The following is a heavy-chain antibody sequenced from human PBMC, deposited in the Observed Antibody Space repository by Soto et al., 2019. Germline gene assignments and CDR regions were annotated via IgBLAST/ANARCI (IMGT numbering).Heavy chain of an antibody. J-gene: IGHJ4*02. CDR1: GFTFSSYA. CDR3: AKDLTTVTTGFPQRLVLYY. D-gene: IGHD4-4*01. Sequence: GGSLRLSCAASGFTFSSYAMSWVRQAPGKGLEWVSAISGSGGSTYYADSVKGRFTISRDNSKNTLYLQMNSLRAEDTAVYYCAKDLTTVTTGFPQRLVLYYWGQGTLVTVSS. CDR2: ISGSGGST. V-gene: IGHV3-23*01.